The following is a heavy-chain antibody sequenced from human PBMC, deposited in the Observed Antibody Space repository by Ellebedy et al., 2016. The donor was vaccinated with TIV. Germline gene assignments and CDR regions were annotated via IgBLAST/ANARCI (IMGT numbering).Heavy chain of an antibody. J-gene: IGHJ6*02. CDR3: ARSLAASGKVTYYYGMDV. CDR1: GGSISPYY. V-gene: IGHV4-59*01. CDR2: ISYSGST. Sequence: SETLSLXXSVSGGSISPYYWHWFRQPPGKGLEWIGYISYSGSTDYNPSLKSRVTISVDTSKNQFSLNLRSVTAADTALYYCARSLAASGKVTYYYGMDVWGQGTTVTVSS. D-gene: IGHD6-13*01.